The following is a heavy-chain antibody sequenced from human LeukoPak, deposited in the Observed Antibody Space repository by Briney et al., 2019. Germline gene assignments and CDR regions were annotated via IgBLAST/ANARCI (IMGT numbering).Heavy chain of an antibody. CDR2: IIPIFGTA. D-gene: IGHD6-13*01. CDR1: GGTFSSYA. J-gene: IGHJ6*03. CDR3: ARESRSGYSSSWYPNYYYYYYMDV. Sequence: SVKVSCKASGGTFSSYAISWVRQAPGQGLEWMGRIIPIFGTANYAQKFQGRVTITTDESTSTAYMELSSLRSEDTAVYYCARESRSGYSSSWYPNYYYYYYMDVWGKGTTVTVSS. V-gene: IGHV1-69*05.